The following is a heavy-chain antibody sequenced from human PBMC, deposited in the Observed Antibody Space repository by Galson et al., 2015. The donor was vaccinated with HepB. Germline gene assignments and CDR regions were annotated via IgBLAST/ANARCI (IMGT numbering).Heavy chain of an antibody. CDR2: ITPIFGTA. Sequence: SVKVSCKASGGTFSIYAISWVRQAPGQGLEWMGGITPIFGTANYAQKFQGRVTITADESTSTAYMELSSLGSGDTAVYYCAREGIAGPTNPVDYWGQGTQVTVSS. D-gene: IGHD6-13*01. CDR3: AREGIAGPTNPVDY. CDR1: GGTFSIYA. J-gene: IGHJ4*02. V-gene: IGHV1-69*13.